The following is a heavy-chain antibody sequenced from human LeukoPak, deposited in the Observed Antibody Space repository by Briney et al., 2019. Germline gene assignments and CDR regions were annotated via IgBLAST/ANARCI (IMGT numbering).Heavy chain of an antibody. D-gene: IGHD6-6*01. CDR1: GFTFSNYG. CDR2: ISDSAGST. V-gene: IGHV3-23*01. Sequence: PGGSLRLSCAASGFTFSNYGMNWVRQAPGKGLEWVLSISDSAGSTFYADSVKGRFTISRDNSKNTLYLQMNSLRAGDTAIYYCAKRIQYSSSSAYFDYWGQGTLVTVSS. CDR3: AKRIQYSSSSAYFDY. J-gene: IGHJ4*02.